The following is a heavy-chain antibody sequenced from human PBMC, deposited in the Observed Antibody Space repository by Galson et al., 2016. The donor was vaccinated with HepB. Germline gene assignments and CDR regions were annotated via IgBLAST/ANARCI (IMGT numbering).Heavy chain of an antibody. CDR2: VSSSGNT. J-gene: IGHJ2*01. CDR1: GDSGITDIHN. Sequence: TLSLTCTVSGDSGITDIHNWNWIRQPAGKGLEWLGRVSSSGNTNYNPSLNSRVTMAMATSKNPFSLRLTSVTAADTAVYFCARSLSLLGANWYFDRWGPGTLVTVSS. V-gene: IGHV4-61*02. CDR3: ARSLSLLGANWYFDR. D-gene: IGHD5-12*01.